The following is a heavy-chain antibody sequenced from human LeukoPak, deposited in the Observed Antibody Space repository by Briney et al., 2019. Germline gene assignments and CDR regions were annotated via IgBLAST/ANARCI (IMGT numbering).Heavy chain of an antibody. J-gene: IGHJ4*02. D-gene: IGHD2-8*02. V-gene: IGHV3-48*01. Sequence: QPGGSLRLSCAASGLSVSLYSMGWVRQAPGQGLEWVSYIGSTAIYADSVRGRFTISRDSVENSLFLQMNNLRAEDTAVYYCARDGPPTGAGDFDYWGLGTPVTVSS. CDR2: IGSTAI. CDR1: GLSVSLYS. CDR3: ARDGPPTGAGDFDY.